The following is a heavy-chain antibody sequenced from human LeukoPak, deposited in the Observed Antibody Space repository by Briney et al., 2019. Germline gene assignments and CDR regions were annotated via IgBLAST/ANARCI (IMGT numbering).Heavy chain of an antibody. J-gene: IGHJ4*02. CDR1: GFTFSDYY. CDR3: AKQVVGTAHYYFDF. Sequence: GGSLRLSCAASGFTFSDYYMSWVRQAPEKGLEWVSSMVGNGITTYYADSVEGRFTISRDNSKNTLYLQMNSLRAEDTAVYYCAKQVVGTAHYYFDFWGQGTLVTVSS. D-gene: IGHD1-26*01. CDR2: MVGNGITT. V-gene: IGHV3-23*01.